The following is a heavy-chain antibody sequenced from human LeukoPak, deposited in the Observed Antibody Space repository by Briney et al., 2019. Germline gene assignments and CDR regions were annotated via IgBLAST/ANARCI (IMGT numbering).Heavy chain of an antibody. CDR2: ISSSGSTI. J-gene: IGHJ4*02. Sequence: GGSLRLSCAASGFAFSDYYMSWIRQAPGKGLEWVSYISSSGSTIYYADSVKGRFTISRDNAKNSLYLQMNSLRAEDTAVYYCARGRQWLVYYFDYWGQGTLVTVSS. V-gene: IGHV3-11*01. CDR3: ARGRQWLVYYFDY. D-gene: IGHD6-19*01. CDR1: GFAFSDYY.